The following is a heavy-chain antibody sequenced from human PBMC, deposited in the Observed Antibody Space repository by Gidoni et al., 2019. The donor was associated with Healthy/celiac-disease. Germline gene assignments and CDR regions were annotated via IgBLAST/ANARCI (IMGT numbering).Heavy chain of an antibody. CDR3: ARADFWSGYSSGFDY. J-gene: IGHJ4*02. Sequence: KPSETLSLTCAVYGGSFSGYYWSWIRQPPGKGLEWSGEINHSGSTNYNPSLKSRVTISVDTSKNQFSLKLSSVTAADTAVYYCARADFWSGYSSGFDYWGQGTLVTVSS. CDR1: GGSFSGYY. CDR2: INHSGST. D-gene: IGHD3-3*01. V-gene: IGHV4-34*01.